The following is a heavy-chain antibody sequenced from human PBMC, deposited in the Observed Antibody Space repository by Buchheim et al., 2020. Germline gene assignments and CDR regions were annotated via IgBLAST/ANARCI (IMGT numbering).Heavy chain of an antibody. CDR2: INHSGRT. Sequence: QVQLQQWGAGLLKPSETLSLTCAVYGGSFSGYYWSWIRQPPGKGLEWIGEINHSGRTNYNPSLKSRVTISVDTSKNQFSLKLSSVTAADTAVYYCARYGYYGSGSYQYYYGMDVWGQGTT. D-gene: IGHD3-10*01. CDR1: GGSFSGYY. V-gene: IGHV4-34*01. J-gene: IGHJ6*02. CDR3: ARYGYYGSGSYQYYYGMDV.